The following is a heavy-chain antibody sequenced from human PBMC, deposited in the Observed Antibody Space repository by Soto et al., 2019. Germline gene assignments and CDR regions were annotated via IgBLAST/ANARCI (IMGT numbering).Heavy chain of an antibody. CDR1: GFTFSSYA. Sequence: GGSLRLSCAASGFTFSSYAMGWVRQAPGKGLEWVSAISGRGGSTYYADSVKGRFTISRDNSKNTMYTHMNSLRAEDTAVYYCAGEGILTGYFHNYYYYGMDVCGQGTTVTVSS. CDR3: AGEGILTGYFHNYYYYGMDV. CDR2: ISGRGGST. V-gene: IGHV3-23*01. J-gene: IGHJ6*02. D-gene: IGHD3-9*01.